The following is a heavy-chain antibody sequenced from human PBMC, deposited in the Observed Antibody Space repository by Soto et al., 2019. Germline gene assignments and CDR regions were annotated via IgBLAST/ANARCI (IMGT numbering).Heavy chain of an antibody. J-gene: IGHJ6*03. CDR2: INHSGST. V-gene: IGHV4-34*01. Sequence: SETLSLTCAVYGGSFSGYYWSWIRQPPGKGLEWIGEINHSGSTNYNPSLKSRVTISVDTSKNQFSLKLSSVTAADTAVYYCARGRAAAALYYYYYMDVWGKGTTVTVS. D-gene: IGHD6-13*01. CDR1: GGSFSGYY. CDR3: ARGRAAAALYYYYYMDV.